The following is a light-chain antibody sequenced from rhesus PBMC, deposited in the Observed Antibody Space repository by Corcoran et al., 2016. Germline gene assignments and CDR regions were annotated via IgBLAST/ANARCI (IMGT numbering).Light chain of an antibody. V-gene: IGKV1-74*01. CDR2: KAS. CDR3: HHSNSTPYS. J-gene: IGKJ2*01. Sequence: DIQMTQSPSSLSASIGDRVTITCRASENVNNYLHWYQQKPGKAPKSLIYKASTLQSGVPPRFSGSGSRTDLTLTISSLQPEDFSTYYCHHSNSTPYSFGQGTKVEIK. CDR1: ENVNNY.